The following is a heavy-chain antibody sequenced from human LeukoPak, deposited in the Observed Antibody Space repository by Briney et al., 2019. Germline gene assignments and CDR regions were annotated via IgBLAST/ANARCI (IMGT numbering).Heavy chain of an antibody. CDR1: GFTFGDYA. Sequence: GGSLRLSCTASGFTFGDYAMSWFRQAPGKGLEWVGFIRSKAYGGTTEYAASVKGRFTISRDNAKNSLYLQMNSLRAEDTAVYYCARAPPTVVGHNWYFDLWGRGTLVTVSS. D-gene: IGHD4-23*01. CDR3: ARAPPTVVGHNWYFDL. J-gene: IGHJ2*01. CDR2: IRSKAYGGTT. V-gene: IGHV3-49*03.